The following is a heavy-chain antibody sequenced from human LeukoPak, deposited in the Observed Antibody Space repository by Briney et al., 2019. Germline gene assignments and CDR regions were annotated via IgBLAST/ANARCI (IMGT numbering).Heavy chain of an antibody. D-gene: IGHD1-7*01. V-gene: IGHV3-21*01. J-gene: IGHJ3*02. Sequence: GGSLRLSCAASGFTFIRHSINWVRQAPGKGLEWVSSISSSSSYIYYADSVKGRFTISRDNTKNSLYLQMNSLRAEDTAVYYCARDSGNYLDAFDIWGQGTMVTVSS. CDR1: GFTFIRHS. CDR3: ARDSGNYLDAFDI. CDR2: ISSSSSYI.